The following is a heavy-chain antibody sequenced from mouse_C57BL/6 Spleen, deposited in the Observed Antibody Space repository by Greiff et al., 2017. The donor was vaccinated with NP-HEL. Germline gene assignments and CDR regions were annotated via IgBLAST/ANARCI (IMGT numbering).Heavy chain of an antibody. J-gene: IGHJ1*03. Sequence: EVQLVESGEGLVKPGGSLKLSCAASGFTFSSYAMSWVRQTPEKRLEWVAYISSGGDYIYYADTVKGRFTISRDNARNTLYLQMSSLKSEDTAMYYCTRSFYYGSSYFWYFDVWGTGTTVTVSS. CDR1: GFTFSSYA. D-gene: IGHD1-1*01. CDR3: TRSFYYGSSYFWYFDV. CDR2: ISSGGDYI. V-gene: IGHV5-9-1*02.